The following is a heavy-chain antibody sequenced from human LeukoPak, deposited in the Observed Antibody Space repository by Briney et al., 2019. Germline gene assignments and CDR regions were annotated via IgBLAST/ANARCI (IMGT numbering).Heavy chain of an antibody. J-gene: IGHJ4*02. CDR3: ARVRLGELSLLDY. CDR2: MNPNSGNT. V-gene: IGHV1-8*01. Sequence: ASVKVSCKASVYTFTSYDINWVRQATGQGLEWMGWMNPNSGNTGYAQKFQGRVTMTRNTSISTAYMELSSLRSKDTAVYYCARVRLGELSLLDYWGQGTLVTVSS. D-gene: IGHD3-16*02. CDR1: VYTFTSYD.